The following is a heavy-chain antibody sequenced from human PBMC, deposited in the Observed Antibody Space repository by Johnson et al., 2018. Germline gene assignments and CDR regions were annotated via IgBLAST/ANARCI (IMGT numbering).Heavy chain of an antibody. CDR1: GFTFSGYS. V-gene: IGHV3-48*01. D-gene: IGHD3-22*01. CDR3: AREGLYYYDRSYPLGSKYYYYYYMDV. CDR2: ISSSSSTI. J-gene: IGHJ6*03. Sequence: VQLQESGGGLVQPGGSLRLSCAASGFTFSGYSMNWVRQAPGKGLEWVSYISSSSSTIYYADSVKGRFTISRDNAKNSLYLQRNSLRAEDTAVYYCAREGLYYYDRSYPLGSKYYYYYYMDVWGKGTTVTVSS.